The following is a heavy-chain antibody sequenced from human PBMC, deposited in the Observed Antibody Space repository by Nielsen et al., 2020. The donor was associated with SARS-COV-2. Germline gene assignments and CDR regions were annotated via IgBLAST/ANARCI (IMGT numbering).Heavy chain of an antibody. J-gene: IGHJ5*02. V-gene: IGHV4-34*01. CDR3: ARIGVVPAAMLYWFDP. D-gene: IGHD2-2*01. CDR2: INHSGST. Sequence: SETLSLTCAVYGGSFSGYYWSWIRQPPGKGLEWIGEINHSGSTNYNPSLKSRVTISVDTSKNQFSLKLSSVTAADTAVYYCARIGVVPAAMLYWFDPWGQGTLVTVSS. CDR1: GGSFSGYY.